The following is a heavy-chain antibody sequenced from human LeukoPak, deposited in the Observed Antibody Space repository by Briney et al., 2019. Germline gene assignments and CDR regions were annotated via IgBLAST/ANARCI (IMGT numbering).Heavy chain of an antibody. J-gene: IGHJ4*02. D-gene: IGHD2/OR15-2a*01. CDR1: GFTFDDYG. V-gene: IGHV3-20*04. CDR3: ARDTSARNYFDY. CDR2: INWNGGST. Sequence: SGGSLRLSCAASGFTFDDYGMSWVRQAPGKGLEWVSGINWNGGSTGYADSVKGRFTISRDNAKNSLYLQMNSLRAEDTAVYYCARDTSARNYFDYWGQGTLVTVSS.